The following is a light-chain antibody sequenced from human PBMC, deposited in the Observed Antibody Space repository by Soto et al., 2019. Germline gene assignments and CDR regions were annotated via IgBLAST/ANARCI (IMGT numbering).Light chain of an antibody. CDR3: ASWEDSLNGWV. CDR1: SSNIGSHT. CDR2: SDD. Sequence: QSALTQPPSASGTPGQRVTISCSGSSSNIGSHTVNWYQQLPGTAPKLLIYSDDQRPSGVPDRFSGSRSGSSASLAISGLQSGDEADYYCASWEDSLNGWVIGGGTKLTVL. V-gene: IGLV1-44*01. J-gene: IGLJ3*02.